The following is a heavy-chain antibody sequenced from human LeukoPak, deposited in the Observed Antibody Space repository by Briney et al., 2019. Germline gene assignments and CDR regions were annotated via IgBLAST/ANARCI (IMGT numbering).Heavy chain of an antibody. CDR3: ASEGVSTTSCPPTCSYMDV. J-gene: IGHJ6*03. Sequence: ASVKVSCKASGYTFTSYDINWVRQATGQGLEWMGWMNPNSGNTGYAQKFQGRVTITRNTSISTAYMELSSLRSDDTAVYYCASEGVSTTSCPPTCSYMDVWGKGTTVTVSS. V-gene: IGHV1-8*03. CDR2: MNPNSGNT. D-gene: IGHD2-2*01. CDR1: GYTFTSYD.